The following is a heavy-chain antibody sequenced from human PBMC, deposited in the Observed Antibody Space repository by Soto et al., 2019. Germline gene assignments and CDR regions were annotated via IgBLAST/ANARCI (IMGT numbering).Heavy chain of an antibody. J-gene: IGHJ6*02. V-gene: IGHV1-2*02. CDR3: ARDRYSKWGGMDV. Sequence: ASVKVSCKTSGYTFTGYYMHWVRQAPGQGLEWMGWINPNSGGTNYAQKFQGRVTMTRDTSISTAYMELSRLRSDDTAVYYCARDRYSKWGGMDVWGQGTTVTVSS. CDR2: INPNSGGT. CDR1: GYTFTGYY. D-gene: IGHD4-4*01.